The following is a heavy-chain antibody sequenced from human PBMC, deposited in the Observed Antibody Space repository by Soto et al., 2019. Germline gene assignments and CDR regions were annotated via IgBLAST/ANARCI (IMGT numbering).Heavy chain of an antibody. V-gene: IGHV1-2*02. CDR3: ARVGYSYGYYFDY. CDR2: INPNSGGT. CDR1: GYTFTGYY. D-gene: IGHD5-18*01. Sequence: ASLKVSCKASGYTFTGYYMHWVRQAPGQGLEWMGWINPNSGGTNYAQKFQGRVTMTRDTSISTAYMELSRLRSDDTAVYYCARVGYSYGYYFDYWGQGTLVTVSS. J-gene: IGHJ4*02.